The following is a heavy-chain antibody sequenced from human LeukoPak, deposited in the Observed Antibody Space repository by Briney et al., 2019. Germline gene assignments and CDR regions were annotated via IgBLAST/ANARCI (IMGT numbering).Heavy chain of an antibody. CDR1: GGSISSSSYY. D-gene: IGHD3-16*02. J-gene: IGHJ4*02. CDR3: ARYDYVWGSYRHDY. CDR2: IYYSGST. V-gene: IGHV4-39*01. Sequence: PSETLSLTCTVSGGSISSSSYYWGWIRQPPGKGLEWIGCIYYSGSTYYNPSLKSRVTISVDTSKNQFSLKLSSVTAADTAVYYCARYDYVWGSYRHDYWGQGTLVTVSS.